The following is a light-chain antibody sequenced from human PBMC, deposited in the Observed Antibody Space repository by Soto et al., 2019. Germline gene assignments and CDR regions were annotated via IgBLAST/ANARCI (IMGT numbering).Light chain of an antibody. V-gene: IGLV2-11*01. J-gene: IGLJ3*02. Sequence: QSALTQPRSVSGSPGQSVTISCTGTSSDVGGYNYVSWYQQHPGKAPKLVIYDVSKRPSGVPDRFSGSKSGNTASLTVSGLQAEDEADYYCCSYPGSHTWVFGGGTKLTVL. CDR3: CSYPGSHTWV. CDR2: DVS. CDR1: SSDVGGYNY.